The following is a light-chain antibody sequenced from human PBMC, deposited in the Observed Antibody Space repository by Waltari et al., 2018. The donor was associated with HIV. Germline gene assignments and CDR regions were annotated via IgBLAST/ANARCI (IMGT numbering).Light chain of an antibody. Sequence: QSVLTQPPSATGTPGQRVTISCSGSSSNIGSNYVHWYQQLPGTTPKLLIYRNNQRPSGGPDRVSASKSGTSASRAIRGLRSEDEGDYYCAAWDDSLGGRGLVGGGTRLTVL. CDR3: AAWDDSLGGRGL. CDR1: SSNIGSNY. J-gene: IGLJ2*01. V-gene: IGLV1-47*01. CDR2: RNN.